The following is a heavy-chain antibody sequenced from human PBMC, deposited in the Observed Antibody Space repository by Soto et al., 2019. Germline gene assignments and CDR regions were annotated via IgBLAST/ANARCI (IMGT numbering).Heavy chain of an antibody. D-gene: IGHD6-19*01. CDR1: GFTFTTSW. CDR2: IKHDGNEK. Sequence: EVQLVESGGGLVQPGGSLRLSCAASGFTFTTSWMSWVRQAPGKGLQWVANIKHDGNEKYYVDSVKGRFTISRDNAKNSLYLQMNSLRAEDTAVYYCARPFGWRDAFDIWGQGTMVTVSS. CDR3: ARPFGWRDAFDI. J-gene: IGHJ3*02. V-gene: IGHV3-7*01.